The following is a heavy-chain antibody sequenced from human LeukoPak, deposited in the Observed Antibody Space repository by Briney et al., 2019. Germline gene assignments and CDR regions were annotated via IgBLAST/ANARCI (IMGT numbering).Heavy chain of an antibody. V-gene: IGHV3-48*04. D-gene: IGHD4-11*01. CDR3: ARAPTVTTSGFDY. CDR1: GFTFRTSG. J-gene: IGHJ4*02. CDR2: ISSSGSTI. Sequence: GGSLRLSCAASGFTFRTSGMSWVRQAPGKGLEWVSYISSSGSTIYYADSVKGRFTISRDNAKNSLYLQMNSLRAEDTAVYYCARAPTVTTSGFDYWGQGTLVTVSS.